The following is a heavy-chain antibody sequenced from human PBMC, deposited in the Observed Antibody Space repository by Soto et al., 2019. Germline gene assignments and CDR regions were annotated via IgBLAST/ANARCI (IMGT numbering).Heavy chain of an antibody. CDR1: GFTVSSYA. CDR2: ISGSGGST. Sequence: GGSLRLSCAASGFTVSSYAMGGVRQDSGKGLEWVSAISGSGGSTYYADSVKGRFTISRDNSKNTLCLQMNSLRAEDTAVYYCAKRLPYDSSGGLDFWGQGTLVTVSS. CDR3: AKRLPYDSSGGLDF. D-gene: IGHD3-22*01. V-gene: IGHV3-23*01. J-gene: IGHJ4*02.